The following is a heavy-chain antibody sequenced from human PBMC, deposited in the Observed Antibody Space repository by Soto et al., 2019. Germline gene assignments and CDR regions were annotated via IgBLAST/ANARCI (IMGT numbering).Heavy chain of an antibody. Sequence: NPSETLSLTCTVSGVSMHNSHSFWGWTRQPPGKGLEFIGNVYYSGGAHYNPSLKSRVAISVDTANNQVSLKMSSVTAADTAVYYCGRVVEGATRHTDFDSWGQGTLVTVSS. CDR1: GVSMHNSHSF. D-gene: IGHD2-21*01. J-gene: IGHJ5*01. V-gene: IGHV4-39*01. CDR3: GRVVEGATRHTDFDS. CDR2: VYYSGGA.